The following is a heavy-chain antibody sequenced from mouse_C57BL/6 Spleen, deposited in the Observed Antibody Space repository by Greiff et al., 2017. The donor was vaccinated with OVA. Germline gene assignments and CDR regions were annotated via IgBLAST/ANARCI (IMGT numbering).Heavy chain of an antibody. V-gene: IGHV1-61*01. J-gene: IGHJ4*01. Sequence: VQLQQSGAELVRPGSSVKLSCKASGYTFTSYWMDWVKQRPGQGLEWIGNIYPSDSETHYNQKFKDKATLTVDKSSSTAYMQLSRLTSEDSAVYYCARLTGTVYAMDYWGQGTSVTVSS. CDR3: ARLTGTVYAMDY. CDR2: IYPSDSET. D-gene: IGHD4-1*01. CDR1: GYTFTSYW.